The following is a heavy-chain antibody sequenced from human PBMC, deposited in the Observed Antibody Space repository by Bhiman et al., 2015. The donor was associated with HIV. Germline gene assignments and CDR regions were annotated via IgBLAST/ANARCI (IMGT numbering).Heavy chain of an antibody. CDR2: ISSSGSTI. CDR1: EFTFSSYE. V-gene: IGHV3-48*03. J-gene: IGHJ4*02. Sequence: EVQLVESGGGLVQPGGSLRLSCAASEFTFSSYEMNWVRQAPGKGLEWVSYISSSGSTIYYADSVKGRFTISRDNAKNSLYLQMNSLRAEDTAVYYCARVGISSGWPSVDYWGQGTLVT. D-gene: IGHD3-22*01. CDR3: ARVGISSGWPSVDY.